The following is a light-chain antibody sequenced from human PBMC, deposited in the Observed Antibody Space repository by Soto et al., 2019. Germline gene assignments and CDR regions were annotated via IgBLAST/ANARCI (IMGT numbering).Light chain of an antibody. Sequence: QSALTQPASVSGSPGQSITISCTGTSSDVGGYNYVSWYQQHPGKAPKLMIYAVTDRPSGVSSRFSGSTSGNTASLPLPALQAEDEADSSCSSSTSSSTLFGTGTKVTGL. CDR2: AVT. V-gene: IGLV2-14*01. CDR3: SSSTSSSTL. J-gene: IGLJ1*01. CDR1: SSDVGGYNY.